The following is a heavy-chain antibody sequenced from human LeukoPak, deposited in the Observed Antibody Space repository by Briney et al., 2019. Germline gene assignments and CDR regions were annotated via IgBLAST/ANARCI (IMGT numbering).Heavy chain of an antibody. Sequence: PGGSLRLSCAASGFTFSSYAMHWVRQAPGKGLEWVAVISYDGSNKYYADSVKGRFTISRDNSKNMLYLQMNSLRAEDTAVYYCARDSGGGVTNADYWGQGTLVTVSS. V-gene: IGHV3-30*04. CDR3: ARDSGGGVTNADY. D-gene: IGHD3-16*01. CDR1: GFTFSSYA. CDR2: ISYDGSNK. J-gene: IGHJ4*02.